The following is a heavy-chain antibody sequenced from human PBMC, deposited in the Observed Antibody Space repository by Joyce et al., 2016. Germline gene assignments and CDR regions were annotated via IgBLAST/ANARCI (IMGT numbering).Heavy chain of an antibody. V-gene: IGHV3-30*18. CDR3: AKILTATYSSGWFLDY. D-gene: IGHD6-25*01. J-gene: IGHJ4*02. CDR2: ISYDGIYK. Sequence: QVQLVESGGGVVQPGRSLRLSCAASGLTLSIYGVHWVRQGPGKGLECVSVISYDGIYKYYADSVKGRFTISRDNSKNTVFLEMNSLRAEDTAVYYCAKILTATYSSGWFLDYWGQGTLVTVSS. CDR1: GLTLSIYG.